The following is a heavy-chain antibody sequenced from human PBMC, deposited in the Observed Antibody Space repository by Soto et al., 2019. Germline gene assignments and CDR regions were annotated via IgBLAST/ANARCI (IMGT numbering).Heavy chain of an antibody. Sequence: GGSLRLSCAASGFTFSSYAMSWVRQAPGKGLEWVSAISGSGGSTYYADSVKGRFTISRDNSKNTLYLQMNSLRAEDTAVYYCAKDSPYIVVVVAATPGDAFDIWGQGTMVTVSS. J-gene: IGHJ3*02. CDR2: ISGSGGST. V-gene: IGHV3-23*01. D-gene: IGHD2-15*01. CDR1: GFTFSSYA. CDR3: AKDSPYIVVVVAATPGDAFDI.